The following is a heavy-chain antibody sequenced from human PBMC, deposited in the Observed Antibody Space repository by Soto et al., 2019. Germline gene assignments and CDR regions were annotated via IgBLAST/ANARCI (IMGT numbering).Heavy chain of an antibody. J-gene: IGHJ4*02. CDR1: GYSFTSHY. D-gene: IGHD1-26*01. CDR3: AKSYSFPYYFDN. CDR2: IYPGGVNI. Sequence: ASVKVSCKAIGYSFTSHYMHWVRQAPGQGLEWMGTIYPGGVNIGYAQKFKGRVTMTKDTSTSTVYMELNSLTSEDTAVYYCAKSYSFPYYFDNWGQGTLVTVSS. V-gene: IGHV1-46*01.